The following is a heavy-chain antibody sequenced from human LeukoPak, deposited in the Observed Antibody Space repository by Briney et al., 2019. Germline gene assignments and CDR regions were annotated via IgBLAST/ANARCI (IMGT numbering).Heavy chain of an antibody. J-gene: IGHJ4*02. CDR1: GYTFSSYG. V-gene: IGHV1-18*01. CDR3: ARDGYFDY. Sequence: ASVKVSCKASGYTFSSYGIAWVRQAPRQGLDWMGWISPYNGNTNYAQKFQGRVTMTTDTSTSTAYMELRSLRSDDTAVFYCARDGYFDYWGQGTLVTISS. CDR2: ISPYNGNT.